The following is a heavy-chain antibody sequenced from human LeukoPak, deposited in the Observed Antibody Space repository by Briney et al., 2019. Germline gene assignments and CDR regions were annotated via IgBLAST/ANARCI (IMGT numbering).Heavy chain of an antibody. CDR2: IYPGDSDT. CDR1: GYSFISYW. J-gene: IGHJ3*02. V-gene: IGHV5-51*01. CDR3: AGFIAAAAHDAFDI. Sequence: GESLKISCKGSGYSFISYWIGWVRQMPGKGLEWMGIIYPGDSDTRYSPSFQGQVTISADKSIRNAYLQWSSLKASDTAMYYCAGFIAAAAHDAFDIWGQGTMVTVSS. D-gene: IGHD6-13*01.